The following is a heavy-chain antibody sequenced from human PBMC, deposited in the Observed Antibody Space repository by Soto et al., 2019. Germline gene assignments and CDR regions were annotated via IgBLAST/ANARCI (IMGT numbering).Heavy chain of an antibody. V-gene: IGHV3-33*01. CDR3: AIDPSLLDGPALWSFDL. CDR2: IWYDGSNK. Sequence: QVQLVESGGGVVQPGRSLRLSCAASGFTFSSYGMHWVRQAPGKGLERVAVIWYDGSNKYYADSVKGRFTISRDNPKNTLYLQMNSLRAEDTAVYYCAIDPSLLDGPALWSFDLWGRGTLVTVSS. J-gene: IGHJ2*01. CDR1: GFTFSSYG. D-gene: IGHD2-2*01.